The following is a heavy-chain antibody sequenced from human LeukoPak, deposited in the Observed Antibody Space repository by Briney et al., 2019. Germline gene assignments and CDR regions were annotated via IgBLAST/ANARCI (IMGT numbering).Heavy chain of an antibody. CDR1: GGTFSSYA. J-gene: IGHJ4*02. CDR2: IIPIFGTA. D-gene: IGHD4-17*01. CDR3: ARDDYGPLHY. V-gene: IGHV1-69*13. Sequence: EASVKVSCKASGGTFSSYAISWVRQAPGQGLEWMGGIIPIFGTANYAQKFQGRVTITADESTSTAYMELSSLRSEDTAVYYCARDDYGPLHYRGQGALVTVSS.